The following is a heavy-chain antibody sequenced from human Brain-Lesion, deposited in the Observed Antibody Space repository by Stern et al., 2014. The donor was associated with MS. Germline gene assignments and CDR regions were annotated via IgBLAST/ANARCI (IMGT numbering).Heavy chain of an antibody. V-gene: IGHV4-39*02. D-gene: IGHD6-19*01. J-gene: IGHJ4*02. Sequence: QLVESGPGLVKPSETLSLTCTVSGGSIGRSSYYWGWIRQPPGKGLEWIGNIFYTGSTFYAPPLKSRSTIPVDPSNNHSPLVLNFVTAADTAVYYCARGAGVFDSWGQGTLVTVSP. CDR1: GGSIGRSSYY. CDR2: IFYTGST. CDR3: ARGAGVFDS.